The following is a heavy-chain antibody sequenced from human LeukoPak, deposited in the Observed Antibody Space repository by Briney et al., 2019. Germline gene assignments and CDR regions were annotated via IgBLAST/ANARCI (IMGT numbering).Heavy chain of an antibody. CDR3: ARDSSSTYYFDS. CDR1: GFTFSPHS. V-gene: IGHV3-7*01. J-gene: IGHJ4*02. CDR2: IKQDGSEK. Sequence: GGSLRLSCAASGFTFSPHSMHWVRQAPGKGLEWVANIKQDGSEKYYVDSVKGRFTISRDNAKNSLYLQMNNLRAEDTAVYYCARDSSSTYYFDSWGQGTLVTVSS. D-gene: IGHD6-6*01.